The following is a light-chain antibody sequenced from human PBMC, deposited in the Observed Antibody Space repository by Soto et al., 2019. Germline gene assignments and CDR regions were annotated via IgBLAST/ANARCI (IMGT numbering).Light chain of an antibody. CDR3: QQYDNSSPT. J-gene: IGKJ2*01. V-gene: IGKV1-5*01. Sequence: DIQMTQSPSTLSASVGDGVTITCRASQNISVWLAWYQQRPGKAPKFLIYDASSLETGVPSRFSGSGSGTEFTLTIRSLQPDDFATYYCQQYDNSSPTFGQGTKLESK. CDR2: DAS. CDR1: QNISVW.